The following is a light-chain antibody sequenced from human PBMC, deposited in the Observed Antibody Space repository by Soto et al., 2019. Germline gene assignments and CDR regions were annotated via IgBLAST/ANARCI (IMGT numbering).Light chain of an antibody. CDR2: GVV. CDR3: FSYAGGYTYR. V-gene: IGLV2-11*01. J-gene: IGLJ1*01. CDR1: GNDVGAYNY. Sequence: QSVLTQPRSVSGSPGQSVTISCTGTGNDVGAYNYVSWYQQHPGRPPKLLIYGVVRWPSGVPDRFSGSKSGNTASLTISGLQAEDEADYFGFSYAGGYTYRFGTWTKVT.